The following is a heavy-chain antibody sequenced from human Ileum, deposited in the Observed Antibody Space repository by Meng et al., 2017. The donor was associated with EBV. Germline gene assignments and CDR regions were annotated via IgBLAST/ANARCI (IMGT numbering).Heavy chain of an antibody. CDR2: IHHTRGP. J-gene: IGHJ4*02. Sequence: QGQLQESGPGLVGPSGPLSLPCSVSGDSISNEHWWSWVRQSPGKGLEWIGEIHHTRGPNYNPSLKSRVIISVDKSNNHFSLRLSAVTAADTAVYYCASNGAFSLDHWGQGTLVTVSS. CDR3: ASNGAFSLDH. D-gene: IGHD2-8*01. V-gene: IGHV4-4*02. CDR1: GDSISNEHW.